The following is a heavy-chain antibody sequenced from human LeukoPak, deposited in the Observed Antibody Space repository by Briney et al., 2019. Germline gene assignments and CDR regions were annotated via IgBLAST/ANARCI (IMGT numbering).Heavy chain of an antibody. CDR3: ATSKSATYDGLDL. Sequence: GGSLRLSCAVPGFTVSSGHMHWVRQAPGQGLEWVATFYRGGNTYHADSVKGRLTVSRDNLKNTVSLQMDSLRAEDTAVYYCATSKSATYDGLDLWGQGTRVTVSS. D-gene: IGHD2-15*01. V-gene: IGHV3-53*01. J-gene: IGHJ3*01. CDR1: GFTVSSGH. CDR2: FYRGGNT.